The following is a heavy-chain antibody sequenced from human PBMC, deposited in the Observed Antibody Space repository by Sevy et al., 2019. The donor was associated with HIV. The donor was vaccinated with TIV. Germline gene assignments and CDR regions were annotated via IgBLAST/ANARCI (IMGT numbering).Heavy chain of an antibody. CDR3: ARGKGGIFGVVVGQFDS. J-gene: IGHJ4*02. V-gene: IGHV1-3*01. D-gene: IGHD3-3*01. CDR1: GYSFTNYA. CDR2: IKADNGNI. Sequence: ASVKVSCKASGYSFTNYAIHWVRQAPGQGLEWMGWIKADNGNIKYSQRFQGRLTITRDTSATTDYMELSSLGSEDTALYFCARGKGGIFGVVVGQFDSWGQGTLVTVSS.